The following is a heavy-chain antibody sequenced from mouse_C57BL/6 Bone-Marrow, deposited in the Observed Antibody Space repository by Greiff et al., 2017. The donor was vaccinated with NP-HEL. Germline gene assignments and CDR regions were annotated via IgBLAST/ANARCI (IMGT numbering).Heavy chain of an antibody. V-gene: IGHV14-4*01. D-gene: IGHD1-1*01. J-gene: IGHJ3*01. CDR1: GFNIKDDY. CDR2: IDPENGDT. CDR3: TTNFVTTVVAEAY. Sequence: EVQLQQSGAELVRPGASVKLSCTASGFNIKDDYMHWVKQRPEQGLEWIGWIDPENGDTEYASKFQGKATITADTSSNTAYLQLSSLTSEDTAVYYCTTNFVTTVVAEAYWGQGTLVTVSA.